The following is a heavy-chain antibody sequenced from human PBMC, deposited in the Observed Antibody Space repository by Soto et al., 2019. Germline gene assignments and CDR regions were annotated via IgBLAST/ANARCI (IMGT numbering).Heavy chain of an antibody. Sequence: QVQLVQSGAEVKKPGSSVKVSCQASGGSLSNYGISWVRQAPGQGLEWMGAIIPVFGTPNYAQKFQERVTITADEITTTVLSEVRSLISEETAVYYCVRGDAKKIGLTTCYAMNGWGQGTTVNVS. D-gene: IGHD4-17*01. CDR2: IIPVFGTP. CDR1: GGSLSNYG. J-gene: IGHJ6*02. V-gene: IGHV1-69*12. CDR3: VRGDAKKIGLTTCYAMNG.